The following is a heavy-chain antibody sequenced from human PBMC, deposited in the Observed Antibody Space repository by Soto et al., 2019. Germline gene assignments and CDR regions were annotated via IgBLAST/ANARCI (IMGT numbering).Heavy chain of an antibody. CDR2: IYDSESA. J-gene: IGHJ4*02. V-gene: IGHV4-31*01. CDR1: GESISSGGYY. CDR3: ARASSSSSAADD. D-gene: IGHD6-6*01. Sequence: QVQLQESGPGLVKPSQTLSLTCSVSGESISSGGYYWSWIRHHPGKGLEWIGYIYDSESAYYNPSLKRPVTISMNTSKNHFDMRLCSVTAAVTAVYYCARASSSSSAADDWGQGTLATVSS.